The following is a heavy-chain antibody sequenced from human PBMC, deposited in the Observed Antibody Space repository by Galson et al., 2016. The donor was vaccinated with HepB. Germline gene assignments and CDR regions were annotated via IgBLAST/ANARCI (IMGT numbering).Heavy chain of an antibody. J-gene: IGHJ3*02. D-gene: IGHD4-17*01. CDR2: IGTGGDT. CDR3: AKIHDYGVRDDFDI. V-gene: IGHV3-47*02. Sequence: SLRLSCAASGFAFSSYVLHWVRRAPGKGPEWVSAIGTGGDTYYADSVMGRFTISRDNSKNSLYLQMNSLRTEDTALYYCAKIHDYGVRDDFDIWGQGTMVTVSS. CDR1: GFAFSSYV.